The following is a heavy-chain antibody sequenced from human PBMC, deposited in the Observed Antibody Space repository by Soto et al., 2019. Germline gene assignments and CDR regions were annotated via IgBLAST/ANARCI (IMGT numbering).Heavy chain of an antibody. D-gene: IGHD3-10*01. CDR2: IYYSGST. V-gene: IGHV4-31*03. CDR3: ARGVTLVRGVIHTPYFDY. J-gene: IGHJ4*02. Sequence: QVQLQESGPGLVKTSQTLSLTGTVSGVSISRGGYYWSWIRQHPGKCLEWIGYIYYSGSTYYNPSLKRRVTISVDTSKNQFALKLSSVTAADTAVYYCARGVTLVRGVIHTPYFDYWGQGTLVTVSS. CDR1: GVSISRGGYY.